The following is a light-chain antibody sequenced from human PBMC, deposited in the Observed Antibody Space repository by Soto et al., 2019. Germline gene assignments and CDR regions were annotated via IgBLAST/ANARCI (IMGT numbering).Light chain of an antibody. V-gene: IGKV1-5*03. CDR2: RAS. CDR3: QQYHTYALT. Sequence: DVHMTQSPSTVSASVGDTVTITCRARQSIGDSLAWHQQKPGEGPKVLIHRASTLQSGVPSRFSGSGAGTEFTLTISSLQPDDFGTYYCQQYHTYALTFGQGTKVEIK. J-gene: IGKJ1*01. CDR1: QSIGDS.